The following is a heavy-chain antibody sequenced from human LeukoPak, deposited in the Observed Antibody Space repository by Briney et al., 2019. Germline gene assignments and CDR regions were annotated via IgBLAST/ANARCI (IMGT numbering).Heavy chain of an antibody. J-gene: IGHJ4*02. Sequence: SETLSLTCTVSGGSIRSYFWSWIRQPPGKGLEWIGYISSSGSTNYNPSLKSRVTISVDTSKKQFFLKLSSVTAADTAIYYCARYFCDGTCYHFDYWGQGTLVTASS. CDR1: GGSIRSYF. V-gene: IGHV4-59*01. D-gene: IGHD2-21*02. CDR3: ARYFCDGTCYHFDY. CDR2: ISSSGST.